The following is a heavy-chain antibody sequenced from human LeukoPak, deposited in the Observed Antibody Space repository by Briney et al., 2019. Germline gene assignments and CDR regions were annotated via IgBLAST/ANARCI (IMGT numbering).Heavy chain of an antibody. CDR3: AKVDSSGWYVGDVFDY. CDR1: GLTFSSHW. J-gene: IGHJ4*02. V-gene: IGHV3-74*01. CDR2: ITNDGSST. Sequence: PGGSLRLSCAASGLTFSSHWMHWVRQAPGKGLVWVSRITNDGSSTTYADSVKGRFTISRDNAKNMLYLQVNSLRAEDTAVYYCAKVDSSGWYVGDVFDYWGQGTLVTVSS. D-gene: IGHD6-19*01.